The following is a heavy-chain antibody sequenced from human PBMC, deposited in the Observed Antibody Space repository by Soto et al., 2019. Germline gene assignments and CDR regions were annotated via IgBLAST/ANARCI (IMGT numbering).Heavy chain of an antibody. V-gene: IGHV3-30-3*01. J-gene: IGHJ6*02. D-gene: IGHD6-13*01. CDR2: ISYDGSNK. CDR3: ARDQRQQLVYYYYYGMDV. CDR1: GFTFSSYA. Sequence: PGGSLRLSCAASGFTFSSYAMHWVRQAPGKGLEWVAVISYDGSNKYYADSVKGRFTISRDNSKNTLYLQMNSLRAEDTAVYYWARDQRQQLVYYYYYGMDVWGQGTTVTVSS.